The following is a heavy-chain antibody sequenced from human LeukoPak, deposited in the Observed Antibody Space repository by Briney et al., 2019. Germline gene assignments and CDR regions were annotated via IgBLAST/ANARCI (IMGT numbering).Heavy chain of an antibody. CDR3: ARLSIPYCSSTSCLRPHFDY. CDR1: GFTFNSYW. CDR2: IKQDGNKK. V-gene: IGHV3-7*03. J-gene: IGHJ4*02. D-gene: IGHD2-2*01. Sequence: GGSLRLSCAASGFTFNSYWMAWVRQAPGKGLEWVANIKQDGNKKYYVDSVKGRFTISRDNAKNSLYLQMNSLKASDTAMYYCARLSIPYCSSTSCLRPHFDYWGQGTLVTVSS.